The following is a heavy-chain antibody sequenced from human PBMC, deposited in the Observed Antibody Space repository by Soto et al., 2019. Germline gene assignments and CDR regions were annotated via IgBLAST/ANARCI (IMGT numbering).Heavy chain of an antibody. J-gene: IGHJ6*02. D-gene: IGHD4-17*01. CDR1: GGSISSGDYY. CDR2: IYYSGST. Sequence: PSETLSLTCTVSGGSISSGDYYWSWIRQPPGKGLEWIGYIYYSGSTYYNPSLKSRVTISVDTSKNQFSLKLSSVTAADTAVYYFAIWNSNYGDKSGYYGMDVWGQGTTVTVSS. CDR3: AIWNSNYGDKSGYYGMDV. V-gene: IGHV4-30-4*01.